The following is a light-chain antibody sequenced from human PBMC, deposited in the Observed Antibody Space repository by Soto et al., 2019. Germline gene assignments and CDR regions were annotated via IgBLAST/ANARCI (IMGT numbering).Light chain of an antibody. CDR3: QQYYNWPRT. Sequence: EVVMTQSPATLSVSPGERATLSCRAGQNIHTNLAWYQQTHGQAPRLLFYGASTGATGLPARLSGSGSGTEFTLTINRLQAEYCAVYYCQQYYNWPRTFGQGTRLEIK. CDR2: GAS. J-gene: IGKJ5*01. V-gene: IGKV3-15*01. CDR1: QNIHTN.